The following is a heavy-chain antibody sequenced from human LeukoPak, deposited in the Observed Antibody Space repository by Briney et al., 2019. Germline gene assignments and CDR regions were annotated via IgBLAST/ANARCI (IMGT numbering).Heavy chain of an antibody. D-gene: IGHD3-22*01. Sequence: GGSLRLSCATSGFTFSNSWMSWVRQAPGKGLEWVATIKPDGSAQYYVDSVKGRFTISRDNAKNSLFLQINSLRAENTAVYYCANGGTYSSGPWGQGTLVTVSS. V-gene: IGHV3-7*01. CDR2: IKPDGSAQ. J-gene: IGHJ5*02. CDR3: ANGGTYSSGP. CDR1: GFTFSNSW.